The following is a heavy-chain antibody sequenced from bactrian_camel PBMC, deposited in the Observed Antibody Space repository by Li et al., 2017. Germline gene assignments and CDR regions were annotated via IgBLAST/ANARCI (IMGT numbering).Heavy chain of an antibody. Sequence: HVQLVESGGGLVQAGGSLGLSCTASGYTNGPNCMGWIRQAPGKEREGVAAIDSNGRTSYADSVKGRFTFSQDNAKNTLYLQMNSLKPEDTAMYYCAADNWLYCRGRIYLPPPYEYDYWGQGTQVTVS. CDR3: AADNWLYCRGRIYLPPPYEYDY. V-gene: IGHV3S53*01. D-gene: IGHD1*01. CDR1: GYTNGPNC. CDR2: IDSNGRT. J-gene: IGHJ4*01.